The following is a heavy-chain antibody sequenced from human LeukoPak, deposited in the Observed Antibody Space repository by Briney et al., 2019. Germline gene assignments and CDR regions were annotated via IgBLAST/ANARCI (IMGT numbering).Heavy chain of an antibody. J-gene: IGHJ4*02. CDR3: AKDSVTTVTNYFDY. CDR2: ISGSGGST. V-gene: IGHV3-23*01. D-gene: IGHD4-17*01. CDR1: GFTFDDYA. Sequence: PGGSLRLSCAASGFTFDDYAMHWVRQAPGKGLEWVSGISGSGGSTYYADSVKGRFTISRDNSKNTLYLQMNSLRAEDTAVYYCAKDSVTTVTNYFDYWGQGTLVTVSS.